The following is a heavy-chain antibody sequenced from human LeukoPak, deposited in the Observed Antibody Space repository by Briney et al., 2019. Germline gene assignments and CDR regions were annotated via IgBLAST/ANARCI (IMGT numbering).Heavy chain of an antibody. V-gene: IGHV5-51*01. J-gene: IGHJ5*02. CDR3: ARDYYDSSGYYSNWFDP. Sequence: GESPKISCKGSGYSFTSYWIGWVRQMPGKGLEWMGIIYPGDSDTRYSPSFQGQVTISADKSISTAYLQWSSLKASDTAMYYCARDYYDSSGYYSNWFDPWGQGTLVTVSS. D-gene: IGHD3-22*01. CDR2: IYPGDSDT. CDR1: GYSFTSYW.